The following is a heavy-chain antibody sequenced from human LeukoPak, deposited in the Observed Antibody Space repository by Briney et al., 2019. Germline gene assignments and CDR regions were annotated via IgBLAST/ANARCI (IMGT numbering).Heavy chain of an antibody. V-gene: IGHV4-34*01. CDR2: INHSGST. CDR1: GGSFSGYY. D-gene: IGHD2-15*01. CDR3: ASAVPLSLYCSGGSCYSRDY. J-gene: IGHJ4*02. Sequence: ASETLSLTCAVYGGSFSGYYWSWIRQPPGKGLEWIGEINHSGSTNYNPSLKSRVTISVDTSKNQFSLKLSSVTAADTAVYCCASAVPLSLYCSGGSCYSRDYWGQGTLVTVSS.